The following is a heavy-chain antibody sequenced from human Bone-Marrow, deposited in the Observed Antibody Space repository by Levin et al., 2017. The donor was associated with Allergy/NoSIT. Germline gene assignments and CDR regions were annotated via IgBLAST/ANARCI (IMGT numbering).Heavy chain of an antibody. CDR3: ARHPTYTDIL. J-gene: IGHJ1*01. CDR1: GFTFSSFA. V-gene: IGHV3-33*01. D-gene: IGHD2-2*02. Sequence: PGESLKISCAASGFTFSSFAMHWVRQAPGKGLEWVAVIWYEGNDESYAESVKGRFTISRDNSKNTLYLQMNSLRVEDTATYFCARHPTYTDILWGQGTMVTVSS. CDR2: IWYEGNDE.